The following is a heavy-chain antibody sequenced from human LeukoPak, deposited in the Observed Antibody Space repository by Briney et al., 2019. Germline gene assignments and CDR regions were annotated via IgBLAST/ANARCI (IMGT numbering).Heavy chain of an antibody. Sequence: SETLSLTCADYDGSFSRFYWSWIRQPPGKGLEWIGEINHSGSTNYNPSLTSRVTISVDKSKSQFSLQLTSVTAADTAVYYCARGPRTQYDTWNGYYSGRRWFDPWGQGTLVTVSS. D-gene: IGHD3-3*01. CDR3: ARGPRTQYDTWNGYYSGRRWFDP. CDR1: DGSFSRFY. CDR2: INHSGST. V-gene: IGHV4-34*01. J-gene: IGHJ5*02.